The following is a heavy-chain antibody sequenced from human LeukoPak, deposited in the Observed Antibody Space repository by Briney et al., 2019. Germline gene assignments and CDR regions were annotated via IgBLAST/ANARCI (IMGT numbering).Heavy chain of an antibody. CDR3: ASDRQSTGYCTNGVCGDVDY. D-gene: IGHD2-8*01. CDR2: IWNDGSNK. J-gene: IGHJ4*02. V-gene: IGHV3-33*01. Sequence: GGSLRLSCAASGFTFSSYGMHWVRQAPGKGLEWVAVIWNDGSNKYYADSVKGRFTISRDNSKNTLYLQMNSLRDEDTAVYYCASDRQSTGYCTNGVCGDVDYWGQGTLVAVSS. CDR1: GFTFSSYG.